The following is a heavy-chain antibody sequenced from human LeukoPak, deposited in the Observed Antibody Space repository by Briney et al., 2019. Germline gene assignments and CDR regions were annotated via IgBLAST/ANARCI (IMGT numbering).Heavy chain of an antibody. CDR2: IIPIFGTA. CDR1: GYTFTSYA. CDR3: ARPGNSGSSLYYFDY. J-gene: IGHJ4*02. V-gene: IGHV1-69*13. D-gene: IGHD1-26*01. Sequence: SVKVSCKASGYTFTSYAMHWVRQAPGQGLEWMGGIIPIFGTANYAQKFQGRVTITADESTSTAYMELSSLRSEDTAVYYCARPGNSGSSLYYFDYWGQGTLVTVSS.